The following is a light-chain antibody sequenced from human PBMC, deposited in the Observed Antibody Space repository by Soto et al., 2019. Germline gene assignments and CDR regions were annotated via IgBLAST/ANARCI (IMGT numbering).Light chain of an antibody. CDR1: ENVRTF. CDR2: ATS. Sequence: VLTQSPATLSLSPGDRATLSCRASENVRTFVDWYQQKPGQAPRLLIYATSRRATGTPDRFSGSGSGTDFTLTISSLEPEDFAVYYCQQRSDWPPITFGQGTRLEI. CDR3: QQRSDWPPIT. J-gene: IGKJ5*01. V-gene: IGKV3-11*01.